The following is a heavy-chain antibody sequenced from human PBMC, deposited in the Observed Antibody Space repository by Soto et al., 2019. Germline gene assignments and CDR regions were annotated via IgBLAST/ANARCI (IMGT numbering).Heavy chain of an antibody. CDR3: ARRYEYSFDY. V-gene: IGHV4-59*08. CDR1: GGSISSYY. Sequence: SETLSLTCTVSGGSISSYYWTWIRQPPGKGLEWIGFMYNSGSTHYNPSLKSRVTISLDTSKNQFSLKLSSVTAADTAVYYCARRYEYSFDYWGQGTLVTVSS. D-gene: IGHD5-12*01. CDR2: MYNSGST. J-gene: IGHJ4*02.